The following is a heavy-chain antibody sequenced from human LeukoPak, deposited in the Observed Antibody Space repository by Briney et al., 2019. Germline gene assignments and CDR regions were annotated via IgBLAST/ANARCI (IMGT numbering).Heavy chain of an antibody. V-gene: IGHV3-48*01. Sequence: PGGSLRLSCASSGFTLGTYGMNWVRQAAEKGLEWVSYISSRSESKNYAESVKGRFTVSRDNIRTLLYQQMNSLRAEDTPVYFCARHRTLILGLFDYWAEET. D-gene: IGHD2-21*01. CDR2: ISSRSESK. CDR1: GFTLGTYG. CDR3: ARHRTLILGLFDY. J-gene: IGHJ4*02.